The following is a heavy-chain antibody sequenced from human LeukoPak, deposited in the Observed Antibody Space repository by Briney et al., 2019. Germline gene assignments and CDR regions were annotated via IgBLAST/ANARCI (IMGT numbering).Heavy chain of an antibody. J-gene: IGHJ6*02. CDR3: ARHSGSFADYYYGMAV. Sequence: ASVKVSCKASGYTFTSYGISWVRQAPGQGLEWMGWISAYNGNTNYAQKLQGRVTMTTDTSTSTAYMELRSLRSDDTAVYYCARHSGSFADYYYGMAVWGQGTTVTVSS. D-gene: IGHD1-26*01. CDR2: ISAYNGNT. V-gene: IGHV1-18*01. CDR1: GYTFTSYG.